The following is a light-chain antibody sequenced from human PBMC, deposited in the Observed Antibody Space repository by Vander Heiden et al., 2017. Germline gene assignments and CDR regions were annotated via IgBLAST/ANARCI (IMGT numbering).Light chain of an antibody. CDR2: DAS. J-gene: IGKJ4*01. CDR1: QSVSSY. CDR3: QQRSNWPQLT. V-gene: IGKV3-11*01. Sequence: IVLTQSPATLSLSPGERATLSCRASQSVSSYLAWYQQKPGQAPRLLIYDASNRATGIPGRFSGSGSGTDFTLTISSLEPEDFAVYYCQQRSNWPQLTFGGGTKVEIK.